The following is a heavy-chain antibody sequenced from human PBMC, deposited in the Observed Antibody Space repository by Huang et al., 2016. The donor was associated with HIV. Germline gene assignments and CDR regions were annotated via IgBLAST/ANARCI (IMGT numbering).Heavy chain of an antibody. CDR2: ILYDGSKT. Sequence: QVQLVESGGGAVQPGGSLRLSCAATGFTFSSFGMHWVRQRPGQGLEWLTFILYDGSKTTYADSVKGRFTISRDNTDNTLFLQMNTLTPDDTALYYCAKDEKQFCTGGSCHSSNIDSWGQGTLVTVSS. CDR1: GFTFSSFG. V-gene: IGHV3-30*02. J-gene: IGHJ4*02. CDR3: AKDEKQFCTGGSCHSSNIDS. D-gene: IGHD2-8*02.